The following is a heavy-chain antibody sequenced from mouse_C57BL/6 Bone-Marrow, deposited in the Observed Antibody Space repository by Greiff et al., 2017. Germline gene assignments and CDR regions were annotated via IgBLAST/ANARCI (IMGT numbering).Heavy chain of an antibody. CDR2: ISSGGSYT. V-gene: IGHV5-6*01. CDR1: GFTFSSYG. J-gene: IGHJ3*01. Sequence: EVKLVESGGDLVKPGGSLKLSCAASGFTFSSYGMSWVRQTPDKRLEWVATISSGGSYTYYPDSVTGRFTISRDNAKNTLYLQMSSLKSEDTAMYYCARQGRTGFAYWGQGTLVTVSA. CDR3: ARQGRTGFAY.